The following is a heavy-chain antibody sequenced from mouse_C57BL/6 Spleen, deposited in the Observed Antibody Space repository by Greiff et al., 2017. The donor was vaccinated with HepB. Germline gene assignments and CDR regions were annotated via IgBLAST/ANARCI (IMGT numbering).Heavy chain of an antibody. D-gene: IGHD1-3*01. CDR1: GFSFNTYA. CDR2: IRSKSNNYAT. J-gene: IGHJ4*01. CDR3: VRQKVGYAMDY. V-gene: IGHV10-1*01. Sequence: EVMLVESGGGLVQPKGSLKLSCAASGFSFNTYAMNWVRQAPGKGLEWVARIRSKSNNYATYYADSVKDRFTISRDDSESMLYLQMNNLKTADTAMYYCVRQKVGYAMDYWGQGTSVTVSS.